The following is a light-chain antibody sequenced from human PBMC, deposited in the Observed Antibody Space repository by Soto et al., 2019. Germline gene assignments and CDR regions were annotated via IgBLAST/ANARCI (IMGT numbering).Light chain of an antibody. CDR3: QQYAKAPLT. J-gene: IGKJ1*01. CDR2: GAS. CDR1: QSVSSN. Sequence: EIAMTQAPATLSVSPGDMATLSCRASQSVSSNLAWYQQKPGQAPRPLVYGASSRATGVPDRFSASGSGTDCILTISRLEPEDFAVYYCQQYAKAPLTLGQGTKVDI. V-gene: IGKV3-20*01.